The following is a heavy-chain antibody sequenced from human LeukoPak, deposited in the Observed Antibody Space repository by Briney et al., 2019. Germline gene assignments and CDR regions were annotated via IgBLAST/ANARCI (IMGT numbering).Heavy chain of an antibody. CDR1: GFTFSSSA. J-gene: IGHJ5*02. Sequence: GGSLRLSCAASGFTFSSSAMSWVRQAPGKGLGWVSAISDSGGRTYYADSVKGRFTISRDNSKNTLYLQMNSLRAEDTAVYYCAKGVGWFPSWGQGTLVTVSS. CDR2: ISDSGGRT. CDR3: AKGVGWFPS. D-gene: IGHD3-10*01. V-gene: IGHV3-23*01.